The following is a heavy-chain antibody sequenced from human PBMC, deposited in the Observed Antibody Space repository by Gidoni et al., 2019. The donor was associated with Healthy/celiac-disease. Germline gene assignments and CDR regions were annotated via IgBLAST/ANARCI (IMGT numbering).Heavy chain of an antibody. CDR3: ANGVVPAAGTSRD. CDR1: GFTFSSYA. D-gene: IGHD2-2*01. CDR2: SSGSGGST. Sequence: EVQLLESGGGLVQPGGSLRLSCAASGFTFSSYAMSWVRQGPGKGLEWVSASSGSGGSTYYADSVKGRFTISRDNSKNTLYLQMNILRAEDTAVYYCANGVVPAAGTSRDWGQGTLVTVSS. J-gene: IGHJ4*02. V-gene: IGHV3-23*01.